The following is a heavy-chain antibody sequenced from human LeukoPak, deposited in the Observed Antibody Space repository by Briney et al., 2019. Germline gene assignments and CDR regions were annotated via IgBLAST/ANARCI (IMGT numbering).Heavy chain of an antibody. J-gene: IGHJ4*02. D-gene: IGHD2/OR15-2a*01. CDR3: VSIYETY. Sequence: GGSLRLSCAASGSYRMHWVRQAPGDGLVWVSHNNSHECWTSYEDSVKRRFTISKDNTKNMVYLKVNKLRAEVTAVYYCVSIYETYWGRGTLVTVSS. CDR1: GSYR. CDR2: NNSHECWT. V-gene: IGHV3-74*01.